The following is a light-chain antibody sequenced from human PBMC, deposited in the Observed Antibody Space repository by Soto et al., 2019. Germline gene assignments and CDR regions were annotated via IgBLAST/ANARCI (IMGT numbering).Light chain of an antibody. CDR2: GAS. CDR1: QSVSSN. Sequence: EIVMTQSPATLSGSPGERATLSCRASQSVSSNLAWYQQKPGQAPRLIIYGASTTATGIPARFSGSGSGTDFTLTISSLQSEDFAVYYCQQYNNWLRTFGQGTKVEIK. V-gene: IGKV3-15*01. CDR3: QQYNNWLRT. J-gene: IGKJ1*01.